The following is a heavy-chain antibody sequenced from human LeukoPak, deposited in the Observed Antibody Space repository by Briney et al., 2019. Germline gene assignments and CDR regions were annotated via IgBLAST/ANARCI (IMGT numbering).Heavy chain of an antibody. V-gene: IGHV4-61*01. J-gene: IGHJ3*02. CDR1: GDSVSGISFY. CDR2: IQYTGST. CDR3: ARDGTDDAFDI. Sequence: KPSETLSLTCTVSGDSVSGISFYWNWIRQPPGKGLQYIGYIQYTGSTNYNPSLKSRVTISVDTSKNQFSLKLSSVTAADTAVYYCARDGTDDAFDIWGQGTMVTVSS.